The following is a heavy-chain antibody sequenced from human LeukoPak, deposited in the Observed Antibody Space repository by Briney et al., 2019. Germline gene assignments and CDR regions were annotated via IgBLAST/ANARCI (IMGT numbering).Heavy chain of an antibody. CDR3: ARDQGRYCSGGSCSLFDY. Sequence: GGSLRLSCAASGFTFSSYSMNWVRQAPGKGLEWVSSISGSSSYIYYADSLKGRFTISRHNAKNSLYLQMNSLRAEDTAVYYCARDQGRYCSGGSCSLFDYWGQGTLVTVSS. V-gene: IGHV3-21*01. D-gene: IGHD2-15*01. CDR1: GFTFSSYS. J-gene: IGHJ4*02. CDR2: ISGSSSYI.